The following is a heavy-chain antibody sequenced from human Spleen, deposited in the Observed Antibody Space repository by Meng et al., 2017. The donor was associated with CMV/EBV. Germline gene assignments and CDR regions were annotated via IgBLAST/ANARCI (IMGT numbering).Heavy chain of an antibody. CDR1: GGSISSTGYS. V-gene: IGHV4-39*07. J-gene: IGHJ6*02. Sequence: SETLSLTCTVSGGSISSTGYSWGWIRQPPGKGLEWIGSIYYSGSTYYNPFFKSRVTISVDTSKNQFSLKLSSVTAADTAVYYCAGRRGYYYYGMDVWGQGTTVTVSS. CDR3: AGRRGYYYYGMDV. CDR2: IYYSGST.